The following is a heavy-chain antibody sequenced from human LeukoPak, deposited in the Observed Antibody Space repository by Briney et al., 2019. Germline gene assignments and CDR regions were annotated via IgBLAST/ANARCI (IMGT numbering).Heavy chain of an antibody. CDR3: ARGRSGYSYGPRFDY. CDR2: INHSGST. J-gene: IGHJ4*02. D-gene: IGHD5-18*01. Sequence: SETLSLTCAVYGGSFSGYYWSWIRQPPGKGLEWIGEINHSGSTNHNPSLKSRVTISVDTSKNQFSLKLSSVTAADTAVYYCARGRSGYSYGPRFDYWGQGTLVTVSS. V-gene: IGHV4-34*01. CDR1: GGSFSGYY.